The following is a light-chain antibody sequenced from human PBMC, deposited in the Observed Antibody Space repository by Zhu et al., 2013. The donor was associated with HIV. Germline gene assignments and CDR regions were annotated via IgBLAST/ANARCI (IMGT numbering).Light chain of an antibody. Sequence: EIVLTQSPATLSLSPGERATLSCRASQSVSSYLAWYQQKPGQAPRLLIYGASSRATGIPDRFSGSGSGTDFTLTISSLQPEDFATYYCQQFNSYVSLTFGGGTKVGIK. CDR1: QSVSSY. V-gene: IGKV3-11*01. CDR2: GAS. J-gene: IGKJ4*01. CDR3: QQFNSYVSLT.